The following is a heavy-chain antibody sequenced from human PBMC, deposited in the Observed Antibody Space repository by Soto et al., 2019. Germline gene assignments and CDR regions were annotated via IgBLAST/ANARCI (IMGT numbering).Heavy chain of an antibody. D-gene: IGHD3-9*01. CDR2: ISYDGSKR. V-gene: IGHV3-30*18. J-gene: IGHJ4*02. CDR3: AKGGGAPGYPIDY. Sequence: QVQLVQSGGGVVQPGKSLRLSCVGSGFTFGNYAMYWVRQTPGKGLEWVAFISYDGSKRYHADSVKGQFTISRDNPTKTVYLQMDSLRPEDTAVYYCAKGGGAPGYPIDYWGQGTLVTVSS. CDR1: GFTFGNYA.